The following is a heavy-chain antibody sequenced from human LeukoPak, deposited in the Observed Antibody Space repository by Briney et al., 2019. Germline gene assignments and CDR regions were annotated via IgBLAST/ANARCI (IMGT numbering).Heavy chain of an antibody. V-gene: IGHV1-2*06. J-gene: IGHJ4*02. Sequence: GASVKVSCKASGYTFTGYYMHWVRQAPGQGLEWMGRINPNSGGTNYAQKFQGRVTMTRDTSISTAYMELSRLRSDDTAVYYCARDHWEGDYKFRREEYYFDYWGQGTLVTVSS. D-gene: IGHD4-17*01. CDR2: INPNSGGT. CDR3: ARDHWEGDYKFRREEYYFDY. CDR1: GYTFTGYY.